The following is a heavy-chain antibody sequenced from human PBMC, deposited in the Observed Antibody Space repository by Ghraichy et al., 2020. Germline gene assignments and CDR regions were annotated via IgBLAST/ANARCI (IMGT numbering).Heavy chain of an antibody. D-gene: IGHD1-26*01. J-gene: IGHJ5*02. Sequence: ASVKVSCKASGYTFTSYGISWVRQAPGQGLEWMGWISAYNGNTNYAQKLQGRVTMTTVTSTSTAYMELRSLRSDDTAVYYCAREGVGATGGNNWFDPWGQGTLVTVSS. CDR2: ISAYNGNT. CDR3: AREGVGATGGNNWFDP. V-gene: IGHV1-18*04. CDR1: GYTFTSYG.